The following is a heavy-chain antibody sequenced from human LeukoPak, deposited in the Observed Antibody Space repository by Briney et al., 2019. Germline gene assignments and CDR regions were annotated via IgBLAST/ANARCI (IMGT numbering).Heavy chain of an antibody. Sequence: GASVKVSCKASGYTFTGYYMHWARQAPGQGLEWMGWINPNSGDTNYAQTFPGRVTMTRETSISTAYMELSRLRSDDTAVYYCARGDNWNGNYYYGMDGWGQGTTVTVSS. CDR1: GYTFTGYY. V-gene: IGHV1-2*02. CDR2: INPNSGDT. D-gene: IGHD1-20*01. CDR3: ARGDNWNGNYYYGMDG. J-gene: IGHJ6*02.